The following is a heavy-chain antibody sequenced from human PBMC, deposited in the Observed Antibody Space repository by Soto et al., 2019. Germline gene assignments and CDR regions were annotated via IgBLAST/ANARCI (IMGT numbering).Heavy chain of an antibody. CDR3: ARGYKDRLYYDFWSGQTSEYYFDY. CDR1: GYSFTSYW. D-gene: IGHD3-3*01. CDR2: IYPGDSDT. Sequence: GESLKISCKGSGYSFTSYWIGWVRQMPGKGLEWMGIIYPGDSDTRYSPSFQGQVTISADKSISTAYLQWSSLKASDTAVYYCARGYKDRLYYDFWSGQTSEYYFDYWGQGTLVTVSS. V-gene: IGHV5-51*01. J-gene: IGHJ4*02.